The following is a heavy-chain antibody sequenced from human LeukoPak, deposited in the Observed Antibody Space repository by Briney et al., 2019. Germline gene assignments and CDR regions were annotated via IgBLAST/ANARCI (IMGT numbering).Heavy chain of an antibody. CDR3: ARAFTSSDYFDY. V-gene: IGHV4-31*03. Sequence: SQTLSLTCTVSGGSISSGGYYWSWIRQHPGKGLEWIGYIYYSGSTYYNPSLKSRVTISVDTSKNQFSLKLSSVTAADTAVYCCARAFTSSDYFDYWGQGTLVTVSS. D-gene: IGHD3-16*01. J-gene: IGHJ4*02. CDR1: GGSISSGGYY. CDR2: IYYSGST.